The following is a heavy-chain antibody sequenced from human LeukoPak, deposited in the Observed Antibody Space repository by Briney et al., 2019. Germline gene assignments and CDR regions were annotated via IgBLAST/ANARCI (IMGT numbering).Heavy chain of an antibody. V-gene: IGHV3-23*01. CDR1: GFTFSSYA. CDR3: AKDPYGGSSGHSDY. CDR2: ISGSGGST. J-gene: IGHJ4*02. D-gene: IGHD1-26*01. Sequence: PGGSLRLSCAASGFTFSSYAMSWVRQAPGKGLEWVSAISGSGGSTYYADSVKGRFTISRDNSKNTLYLQMNSLRAEDTAVYYCAKDPYGGSSGHSDYWGQGTLVTVSS.